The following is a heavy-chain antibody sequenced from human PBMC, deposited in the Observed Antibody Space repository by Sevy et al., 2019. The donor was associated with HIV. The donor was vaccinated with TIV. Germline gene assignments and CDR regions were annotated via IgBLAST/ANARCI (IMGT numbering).Heavy chain of an antibody. Sequence: ASVKVSCKASGYIFTDYYMHWARQAPGQGLEWMGWISPDNGDTNYAQKFQGRVTMTRGTSISTASMELSRLSSDDTAVYYCARGGLLTANSGGHDYWGQGTLVTVSS. J-gene: IGHJ4*02. CDR2: ISPDNGDT. CDR1: GYIFTDYY. D-gene: IGHD2-21*02. CDR3: ARGGLLTANSGGHDY. V-gene: IGHV1-2*02.